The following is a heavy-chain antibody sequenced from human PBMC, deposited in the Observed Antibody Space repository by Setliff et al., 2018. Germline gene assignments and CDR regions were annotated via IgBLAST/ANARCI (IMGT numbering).Heavy chain of an antibody. CDR3: ANYEQRPRNLDY. CDR1: TFTFSKYA. J-gene: IGHJ4*02. D-gene: IGHD6-25*01. V-gene: IGHV3-23*01. Sequence: GGSLRLSCVASTFTFSKYAITWVRQAPGKGLEWVSYIGASGDRTYYADSVKGRFTISRDNSRNSLYLQMNSLRVEDTALYYCANYEQRPRNLDYWGQGTLVTVSS. CDR2: IGASGDRT.